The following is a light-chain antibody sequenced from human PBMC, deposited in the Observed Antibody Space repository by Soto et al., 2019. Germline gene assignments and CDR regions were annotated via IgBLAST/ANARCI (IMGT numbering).Light chain of an antibody. Sequence: DIQMTQSPSTLSASVGDRVNITCRASQSITNWLAWYQQKPGKAPKLLIYKTSTLESGVPSRFSGSGSGTEFTLTISSLQPDDFATYYCQQYNTYPPTFGPGTKVEIK. V-gene: IGKV1-5*03. J-gene: IGKJ1*01. CDR1: QSITNW. CDR2: KTS. CDR3: QQYNTYPPT.